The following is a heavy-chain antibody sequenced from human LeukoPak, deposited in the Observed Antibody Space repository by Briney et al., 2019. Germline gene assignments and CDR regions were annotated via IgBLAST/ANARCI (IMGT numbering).Heavy chain of an antibody. CDR2: IWYDGSDK. V-gene: IGHV3-33*01. Sequence: PGGSLRLSCAASGFSFRTYSMHWVRQVPGKGLEWVAIIWYDGSDKYFADSVKGRFTISRDNSKNTLYLQMNSLRAEDTAVYYCARDVSYGMDVWGQGTTVAVSS. CDR3: ARDVSYGMDV. CDR1: GFSFRTYS. J-gene: IGHJ6*02.